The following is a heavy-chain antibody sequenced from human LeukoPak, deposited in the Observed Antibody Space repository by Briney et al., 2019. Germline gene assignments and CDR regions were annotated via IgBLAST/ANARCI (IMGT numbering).Heavy chain of an antibody. CDR2: ISGSGGST. CDR1: GLTFSSYA. V-gene: IGHV3-23*01. CDR3: ASRNYYDSSGYYHYYFDY. Sequence: GGSLRLSCAASGLTFSSYAMSWVRQAPGKGLEWVSGISGSGGSTYYADSVKGRFTISRDNSENTLYLQMNSLRAEDTAVYYCASRNYYDSSGYYHYYFDYWGQGTLVTVSS. J-gene: IGHJ4*02. D-gene: IGHD3-22*01.